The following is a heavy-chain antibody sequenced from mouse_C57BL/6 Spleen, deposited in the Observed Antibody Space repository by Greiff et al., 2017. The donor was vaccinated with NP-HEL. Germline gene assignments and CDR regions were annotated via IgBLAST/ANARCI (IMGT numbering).Heavy chain of an antibody. D-gene: IGHD1-1*01. J-gene: IGHJ2*01. Sequence: EVQLQQSGAELVRPGASVKLSCTASGFNIKDDYMHWVKQRPEQGLEWIGWIDPENGDTEYASKFQGTATITADTSSHTAYLQLSSLTSEDTAVYYCTTGYGSSYGYWGQGTTLTVSS. CDR1: GFNIKDDY. CDR2: IDPENGDT. CDR3: TTGYGSSYGY. V-gene: IGHV14-4*01.